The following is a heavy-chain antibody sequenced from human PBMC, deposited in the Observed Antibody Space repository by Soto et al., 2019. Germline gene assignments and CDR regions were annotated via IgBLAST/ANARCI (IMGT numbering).Heavy chain of an antibody. D-gene: IGHD3-10*01. J-gene: IGHJ6*02. CDR2: LKPDNGGT. Sequence: QVQLVQSGAEVKPPGASVKVSCKASGYSFTGHYMHWVRQVSGKRLEFLGCLKPDNGGTYYAPKFQGRVTFTRDTYTTTAYMALSGLHSDDTAVYYCARDLCPLGSGSPCPTYGMDIWGQGTTVAVSS. CDR3: ARDLCPLGSGSPCPTYGMDI. CDR1: GYSFTGHY. V-gene: IGHV1-2*02.